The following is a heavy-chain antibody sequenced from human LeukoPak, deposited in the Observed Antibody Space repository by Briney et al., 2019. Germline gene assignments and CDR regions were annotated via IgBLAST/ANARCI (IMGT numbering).Heavy chain of an antibody. CDR1: GNIFTSYW. Sequence: GESLKISCKGSGNIFTSYWIGWLRQLRGKVLEWMGIIYPGDSDTRYSTSFQGQVTISADKSISTAYLQWSSLKASDTAMYYCARPYYDSSGNNWFDPWGQGTLVTVSS. CDR3: ARPYYDSSGNNWFDP. J-gene: IGHJ5*02. D-gene: IGHD3-22*01. CDR2: IYPGDSDT. V-gene: IGHV5-51*01.